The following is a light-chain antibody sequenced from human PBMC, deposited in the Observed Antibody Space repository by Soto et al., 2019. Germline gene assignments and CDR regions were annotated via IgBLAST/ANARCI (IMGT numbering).Light chain of an antibody. CDR3: QQYNSYPLT. Sequence: DIQMTQSPSTLSASVGDRVTITCRASQSISSWLAWYQQKPGKAPKLLIYKASTLESGVPSRFSGSGSGTEFTLTISSLQPDDFATYYCQQYNSYPLTFGGGAKVEIK. V-gene: IGKV1-5*03. CDR2: KAS. CDR1: QSISSW. J-gene: IGKJ4*01.